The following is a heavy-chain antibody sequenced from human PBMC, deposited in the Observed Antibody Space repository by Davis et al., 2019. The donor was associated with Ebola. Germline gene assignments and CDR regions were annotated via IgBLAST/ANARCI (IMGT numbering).Heavy chain of an antibody. V-gene: IGHV3-11*05. Sequence: PGGSLRLSCAASGFTFSDYYMSWIRQAPGKGLEWVSYISSSSSYTNYADSVKGRFTISRDNAKNSLYLQMNSLRAEDTAVYYCARADIRFSETPDYWGQGTLVTVSS. D-gene: IGHD3-3*01. CDR1: GFTFSDYY. CDR3: ARADIRFSETPDY. J-gene: IGHJ4*02. CDR2: ISSSSSYT.